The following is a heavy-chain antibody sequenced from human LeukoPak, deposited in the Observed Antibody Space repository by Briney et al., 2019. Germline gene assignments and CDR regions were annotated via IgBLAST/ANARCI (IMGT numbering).Heavy chain of an antibody. D-gene: IGHD3-3*01. CDR1: GGSISSYY. J-gene: IGHJ2*01. Sequence: SETLSLTCSVSGGSISSYYWSWIRRPPGKGLEWIGYVYSSVSTNYNPSLKSRVTISEDTSKNQFSLKLSSVTAADTAVYYCARGRGGYYTTYWYFDLWGRGTLVTVSS. CDR2: VYSSVST. CDR3: ARGRGGYYTTYWYFDL. V-gene: IGHV4-59*01.